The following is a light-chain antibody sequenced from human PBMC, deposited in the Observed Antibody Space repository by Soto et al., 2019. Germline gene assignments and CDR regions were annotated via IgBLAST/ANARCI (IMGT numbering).Light chain of an antibody. J-gene: IGKJ1*01. CDR1: QSVSSRY. V-gene: IGKV3-20*01. CDR3: QQYGSSRST. CDR2: ATS. Sequence: EIVLTQSPGTLSLSPGDTAALSCRASQSVSSRYLAWYQQKSGQPPRLLIYATSSRATDIPDRFIGYGSGTDFTLTISGLEPEDFAVYYCQQYGSSRSTFGQGTKVEIK.